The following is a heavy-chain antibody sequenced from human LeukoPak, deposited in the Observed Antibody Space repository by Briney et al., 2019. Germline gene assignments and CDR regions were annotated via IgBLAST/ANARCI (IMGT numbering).Heavy chain of an antibody. V-gene: IGHV4-39*01. CDR1: GGSISSSSYS. Sequence: SETLSLTCTVSGGSISSSSYSWGWIRQPPGKGLEWIGSINYSGSTYYNPSLKSRVTISVDTSENQFSLKLSSVTAADTAVYYCARYVVYGSGKYYFDYWGQGTLVTVSS. J-gene: IGHJ4*02. CDR2: INYSGST. CDR3: ARYVVYGSGKYYFDY. D-gene: IGHD3-10*01.